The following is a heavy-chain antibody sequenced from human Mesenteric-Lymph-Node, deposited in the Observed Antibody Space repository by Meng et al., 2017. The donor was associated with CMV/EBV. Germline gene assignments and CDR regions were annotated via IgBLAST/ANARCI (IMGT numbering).Heavy chain of an antibody. Sequence: LRLSCTVSGGSISSGDYYWSWIRQPPGKGLEWIGYIYYSGSTYYNPSLKSRVTISVDTSKNQFSLKLSSVTAADTAVYYCAVPKGDYCTNNFCSTYDYWGQGTLVTVSS. J-gene: IGHJ4*02. V-gene: IGHV4-30-4*08. CDR3: AVPKGDYCTNNFCSTYDY. CDR2: IYYSGST. CDR1: GGSISSGDYY. D-gene: IGHD2-8*01.